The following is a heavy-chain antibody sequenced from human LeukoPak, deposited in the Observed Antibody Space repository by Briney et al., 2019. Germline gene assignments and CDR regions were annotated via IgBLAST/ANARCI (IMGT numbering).Heavy chain of an antibody. CDR1: GINFRGYW. V-gene: IGHV3-23*01. CDR3: ARVNGDAGGHFDY. J-gene: IGHJ4*02. CDR2: ISTSGDRT. D-gene: IGHD4-17*01. Sequence: PGGFLRLSCAVSGINFRGYWMTWVRQAPGKGLEWVSGISTSGDRTYYADSVKGRFTISRDNSKNTLYLQMNSLRAEDTAEYYCARVNGDAGGHFDYWGQGTLVTVSS.